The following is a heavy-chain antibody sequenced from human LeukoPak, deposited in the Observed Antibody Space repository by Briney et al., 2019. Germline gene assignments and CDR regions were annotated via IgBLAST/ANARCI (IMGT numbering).Heavy chain of an antibody. CDR2: ISSSSSYT. CDR1: GFTSSDYY. CDR3: AKAGLYYYDSSGYNSYYYYGMDV. D-gene: IGHD3-22*01. J-gene: IGHJ6*02. Sequence: GGSLRLSCAASGFTSSDYYMSWIRQAPGKGLEWVSYISSSSSYTNYADSVKGRFTISRDNSKNTLYLQMNSLRAEDTAVYYCAKAGLYYYDSSGYNSYYYYGMDVWGQGTTVTVSS. V-gene: IGHV3-11*05.